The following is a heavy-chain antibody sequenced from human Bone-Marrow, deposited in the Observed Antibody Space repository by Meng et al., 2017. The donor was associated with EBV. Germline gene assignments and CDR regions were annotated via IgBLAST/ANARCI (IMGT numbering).Heavy chain of an antibody. CDR2: ISGSGGST. D-gene: IGHD3-22*01. Sequence: GQRLGSGGGLVQPGGSLRLSCAASGFTFSSYGMSWVRQAPGKGLEWVSGISGSGGSTYYADSVKDRFTISRDNSKNTLYLQMNSLRAEDTAVYYCAKDQTTMIVVVHYWGQGTLVTVSS. V-gene: IGHV3-23*01. CDR1: GFTFSSYG. J-gene: IGHJ4*02. CDR3: AKDQTTMIVVVHY.